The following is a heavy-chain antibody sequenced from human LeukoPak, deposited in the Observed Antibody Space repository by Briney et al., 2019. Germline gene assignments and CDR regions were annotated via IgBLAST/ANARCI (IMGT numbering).Heavy chain of an antibody. CDR3: ARDSRVYYDSSGYYPDY. CDR2: INIRSGGT. V-gene: IGHV1-2*02. Sequence: ASVKVSCKASGYTFTSYDINWVRQAPGQGLEWMGWINIRSGGTNYAQKFQGRVTMTRDTSISTAYMKLSGLRSDDTAVYYCARDSRVYYDSSGYYPDYWGQGTLVTVSS. J-gene: IGHJ4*02. CDR1: GYTFTSYD. D-gene: IGHD3-22*01.